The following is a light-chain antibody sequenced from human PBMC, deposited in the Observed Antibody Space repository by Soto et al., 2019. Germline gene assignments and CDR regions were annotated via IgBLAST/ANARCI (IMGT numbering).Light chain of an antibody. CDR2: DAS. V-gene: IGKV3-11*01. J-gene: IGKJ5*01. Sequence: EIVLTQSPATLPLSPGERAALSCRASQSVSSYLAWYQQKPGQAPRLLIYDASNRATGIPARFSGSGSGTDFTLTISSLEPEDFAVYYCQQRFNWPITFGQGTRLEIK. CDR3: QQRFNWPIT. CDR1: QSVSSY.